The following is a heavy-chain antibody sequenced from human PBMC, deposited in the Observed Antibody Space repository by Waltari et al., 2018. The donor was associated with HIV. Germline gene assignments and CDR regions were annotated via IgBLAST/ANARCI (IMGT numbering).Heavy chain of an antibody. V-gene: IGHV3-15*01. CDR1: GFTFTNAW. D-gene: IGHD3-10*01. CDR3: TTGGFRGVLGY. J-gene: IGHJ4*02. Sequence: EVQLVESGGDLVNPGGSLRLSCTASGFTFTNAWMSWVRQAPGKGLEVVGHIKSQTDGGTTDYAAPVKGRFTISGDDSKNTLYLQMNSLKTEDTAVYYCTTGGFRGVLGYWGQGTLVTVSS. CDR2: IKSQTDGGTT.